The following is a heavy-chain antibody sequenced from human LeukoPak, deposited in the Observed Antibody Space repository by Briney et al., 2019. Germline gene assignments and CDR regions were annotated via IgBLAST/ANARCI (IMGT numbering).Heavy chain of an antibody. CDR1: GFTFTDYW. D-gene: IGHD6-13*01. CDR3: ARDGTAAGLYFDL. Sequence: PGGSVRLSCEVSGFTFTDYWMNWVRQAPGKGPEWVASIRQDGSEKTYVDSVKGRFTISRDNTKNSLSLQLNGLRAEDTAVYYCARDGTAAGLYFDLWGQGTLVTVSS. J-gene: IGHJ4*01. CDR2: IRQDGSEK. V-gene: IGHV3-7*01.